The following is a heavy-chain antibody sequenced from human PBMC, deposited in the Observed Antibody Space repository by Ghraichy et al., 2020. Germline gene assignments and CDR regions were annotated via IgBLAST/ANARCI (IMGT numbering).Heavy chain of an antibody. CDR1: GFTFSSYA. D-gene: IGHD3-22*01. CDR2: ISGGGGST. J-gene: IGHJ4*02. Sequence: GGSLRLSCAASGFTFSSYAMSWVRQAPGKGLEWVSAISGGGGSTYYADSVKGRFTISRDNSKNTLYLQMNSLRAEDTAVYYCANELGPYYYDSSGYYTHWGQGTLVTVSS. CDR3: ANELGPYYYDSSGYYTH. V-gene: IGHV3-23*01.